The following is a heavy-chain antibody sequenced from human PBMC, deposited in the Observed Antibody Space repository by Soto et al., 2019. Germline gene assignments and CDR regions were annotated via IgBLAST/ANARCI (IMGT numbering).Heavy chain of an antibody. CDR2: IYYSGST. J-gene: IGHJ6*02. CDR1: GGSISSGDYY. D-gene: IGHD5-18*01. CDR3: TRASPVVTDV. V-gene: IGHV4-30-4*01. Sequence: QVQLQESGPGLVKPSQTLSLTCTVSGGSISSGDYYWSWIRQPPGKGLEWIGYIYYSGSTYYNPSLMTRVTISVDTSKIQFSLKLSSVTAADPAVYYCTRASPVVTDVWGQGTTVTVSS.